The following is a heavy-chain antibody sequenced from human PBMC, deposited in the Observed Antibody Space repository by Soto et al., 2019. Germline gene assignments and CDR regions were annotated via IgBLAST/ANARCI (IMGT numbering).Heavy chain of an antibody. CDR2: VHSNGNT. CDR1: GDSISNYY. J-gene: IGHJ4*02. D-gene: IGHD5-18*01. Sequence: SETLSLTCTVSGDSISNYYWAWIRQPPGKGLEWIGYVHSNGNTHHNPSLKSRVTISMDTSKNQFSLNLNSVTAADTAIYYCARDTQMFQRYSYGYFDYWGQGTLVTV. V-gene: IGHV4-4*08. CDR3: ARDTQMFQRYSYGYFDY.